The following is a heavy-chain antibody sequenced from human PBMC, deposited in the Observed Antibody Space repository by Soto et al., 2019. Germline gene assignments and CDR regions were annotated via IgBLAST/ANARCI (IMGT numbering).Heavy chain of an antibody. CDR1: GDTFSSYA. D-gene: IGHD2-21*01. Sequence: QVQLVQSGAELKKTGSSVKVSCRASGDTFSSYAVNWVRQAPGRGLEWMGRIITVLGTTDYAQNFKGRVTITAEKSTKTVYMELSSLRSEDTAVYYCARRRYCGYDCYHKHYNGMDVCGPVTTVTVAS. J-gene: IGHJ6*02. CDR3: ARRRYCGYDCYHKHYNGMDV. CDR2: IITVLGTT. V-gene: IGHV1-69*08.